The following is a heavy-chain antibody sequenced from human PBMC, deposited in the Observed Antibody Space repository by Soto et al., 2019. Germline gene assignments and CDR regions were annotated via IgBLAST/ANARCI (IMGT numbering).Heavy chain of an antibody. CDR1: GGSISSGGYY. V-gene: IGHV4-31*03. CDR3: ARGLDYDFWSGYYTPYYFDY. J-gene: IGHJ4*02. Sequence: SETLSLTCTVSGGSISSGGYYWSCIRQHPGKGLEWIGYIYYSGSTYYNPSLKSRVTISVDTSKNQFSLKLSSVTAADTAVYYCARGLDYDFWSGYYTPYYFDYWGQGTLVTVSS. D-gene: IGHD3-3*01. CDR2: IYYSGST.